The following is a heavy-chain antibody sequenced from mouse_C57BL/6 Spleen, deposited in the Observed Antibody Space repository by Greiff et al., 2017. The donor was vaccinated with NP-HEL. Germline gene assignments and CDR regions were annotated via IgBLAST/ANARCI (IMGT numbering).Heavy chain of an antibody. CDR3: ARPDFDY. V-gene: IGHV5-4*03. CDR2: ISDGGSYT. CDR1: GFTFSSYA. Sequence: DVKLVESGGGLVKPGGSLKLSCAASGFTFSSYAMSWVRQTPEKRLEWVATISDGGSYTYYPDNVKGRFTISRDNAKNHLYLQMSHLKSEDTAMYYCARPDFDYWGQGTTLTVSS. J-gene: IGHJ2*01.